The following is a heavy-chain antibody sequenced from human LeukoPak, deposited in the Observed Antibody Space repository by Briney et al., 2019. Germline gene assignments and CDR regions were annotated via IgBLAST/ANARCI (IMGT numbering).Heavy chain of an antibody. CDR3: VRGTSTSGRGYFDY. Sequence: RSSETLSLTCAVYGGSFSGYYWSWIRQPPGKGLEWIGEINHSGSTNYNPSLKSRVTISVDTSKNHFSLKLSSVTAADTAVYYCVRGTSTSGRGYFDYWGQGTLVTVSS. J-gene: IGHJ4*02. CDR2: INHSGST. V-gene: IGHV4-34*01. CDR1: GGSFSGYY. D-gene: IGHD6-19*01.